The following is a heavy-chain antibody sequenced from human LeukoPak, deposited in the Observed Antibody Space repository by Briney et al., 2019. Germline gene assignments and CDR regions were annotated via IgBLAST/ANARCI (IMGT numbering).Heavy chain of an antibody. D-gene: IGHD2-15*01. Sequence: PGGSLRLSCAASGFTFSNYDMHWVRQATGKGLEWVSAIGTAGDTYYPGSVKGRFTISRENAKNSLYLQMNSLRAGDTAVYYCARDRGGGHMDVWGKGTRSPSP. CDR1: GFTFSNYD. CDR3: ARDRGGGHMDV. CDR2: IGTAGDT. V-gene: IGHV3-13*01. J-gene: IGHJ6*03.